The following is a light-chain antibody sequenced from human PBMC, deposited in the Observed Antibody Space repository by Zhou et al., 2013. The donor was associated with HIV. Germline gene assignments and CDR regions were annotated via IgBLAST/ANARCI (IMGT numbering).Light chain of an antibody. Sequence: ELVLTQSPGTLSLSPGERATLSCKASQNVDSKYLAWYQQKPGQAPRFLIYGASNRATGIPDRFSGSGSGTDFTLTIRKLEPEDFAVYYCQNYGNSPLFGGGTKVEMK. V-gene: IGKV3-20*01. CDR1: QNVDSKY. CDR2: GAS. CDR3: QNYGNSPL. J-gene: IGKJ4*02.